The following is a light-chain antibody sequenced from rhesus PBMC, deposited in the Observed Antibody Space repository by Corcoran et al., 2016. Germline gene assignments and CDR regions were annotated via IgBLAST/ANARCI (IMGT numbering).Light chain of an antibody. V-gene: IGLV2-32*02. Sequence: QAALTQPRSVSGSPGQSVTISCTGTRSDIGGYKYVSWYQQYPGTAPKLMIFEVSERPSGVSDRFSGSKSGNTASLTISGLQAEDEAAYHCSSYAGSDTFVFGSGTRLTVL. CDR1: RSDIGGYKY. CDR2: EVS. CDR3: SSYAGSDTFV. J-gene: IGLJ6*01.